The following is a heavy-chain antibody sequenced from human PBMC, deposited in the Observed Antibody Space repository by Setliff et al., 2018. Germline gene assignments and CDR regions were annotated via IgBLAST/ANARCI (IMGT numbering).Heavy chain of an antibody. V-gene: IGHV1-2*02. CDR1: GYTFTDYY. Sequence: ASVKVSCKTSGYTFTDYYIHWVRQAPGEGLEWMGWLNPKNNDTSYAQKFLGRVTMTRDTSISAAYMELITLRSDDTALYYCARDPLPKHYDVVTGYYSAPNYYCMDVWGKGTTVTVSS. J-gene: IGHJ6*04. CDR3: ARDPLPKHYDVVTGYYSAPNYYCMDV. CDR2: LNPKNNDT. D-gene: IGHD3-9*01.